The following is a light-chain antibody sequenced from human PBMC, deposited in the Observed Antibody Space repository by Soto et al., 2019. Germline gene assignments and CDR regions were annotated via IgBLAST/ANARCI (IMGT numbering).Light chain of an antibody. CDR1: SSDFGSYNL. Sequence: QSVLTQPASVSGSPGQSITISCTGTSSDFGSYNLVSWYQQHPGKAPKLMIYEVSKRPSGVSNRFSGSKSGNTASLTISGLQAEDEADYYCCSYAGSSTFPYVFGTGTKVTV. CDR3: CSYAGSSTFPYV. V-gene: IGLV2-23*02. CDR2: EVS. J-gene: IGLJ1*01.